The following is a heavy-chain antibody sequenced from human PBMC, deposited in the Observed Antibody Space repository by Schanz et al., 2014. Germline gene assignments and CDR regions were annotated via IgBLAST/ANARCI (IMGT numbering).Heavy chain of an antibody. CDR3: TRGGYSDALSAFDI. D-gene: IGHD5-18*01. J-gene: IGHJ3*02. CDR2: ITAYNGDT. CDR1: GYTFTSHG. V-gene: IGHV1-18*01. Sequence: QVQLVQSGAEVKKPGASVKVSCKASGYTFTSHGISWVRQAPGQGLEWMGWITAYNGDTNYALKLQGRVTMTTDTSTGTAYMELWSLRSDDTALYYCTRGGYSDALSAFDIWGQWTMVTVSS.